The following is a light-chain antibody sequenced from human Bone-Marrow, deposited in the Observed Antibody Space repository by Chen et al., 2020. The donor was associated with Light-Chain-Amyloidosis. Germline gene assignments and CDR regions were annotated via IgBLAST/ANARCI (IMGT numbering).Light chain of an antibody. CDR3: QSADSSGTYEVI. Sequence: SYELTQPPSVSVSPGQTARITCSGDDLPTKYAYWYQQKLGQAPVLVIHRDTARPSGISARFSGSSSGTTATLTISGVQAEDEADYHCQSADSSGTYEVIFGGGTKLTVL. CDR1: DLPTKY. V-gene: IGLV3-25*03. J-gene: IGLJ2*01. CDR2: RDT.